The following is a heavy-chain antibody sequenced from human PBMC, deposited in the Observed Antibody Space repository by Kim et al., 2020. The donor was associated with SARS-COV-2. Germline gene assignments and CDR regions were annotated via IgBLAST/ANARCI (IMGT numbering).Heavy chain of an antibody. V-gene: IGHV3-7*03. CDR2: INQDGSAK. CDR1: GFTLSTYW. CDR3: ARAAHGWSYSDAD. J-gene: IGHJ4*02. D-gene: IGHD1-26*01. Sequence: GGSLRLSCAASGFTLSTYWMSWVRQAPGKGLEWVANINQDGSAKKYAASVKGRFTISRDDAKNSLFLQMNSLRVEDTALYYCARAAHGWSYSDADWGRG.